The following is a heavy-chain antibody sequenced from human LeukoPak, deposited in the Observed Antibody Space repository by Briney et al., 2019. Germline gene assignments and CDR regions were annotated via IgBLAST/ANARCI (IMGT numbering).Heavy chain of an antibody. CDR1: GFTFSNYA. CDR2: ISGSGGST. CDR3: AKDFTAIPYYFDY. V-gene: IGHV3-23*01. D-gene: IGHD2-21*02. Sequence: GGSLRLSCAASGFTFSNYAMSWVRQAPGKGLEWVSTISGSGGSTYYADSVKGRFSISRDNSKNTLYLQMNSLRAEGTAVYYCAKDFTAIPYYFDYWGQGTLVTVSS. J-gene: IGHJ4*02.